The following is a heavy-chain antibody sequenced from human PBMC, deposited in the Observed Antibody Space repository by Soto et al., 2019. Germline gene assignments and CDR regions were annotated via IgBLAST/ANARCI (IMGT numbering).Heavy chain of an antibody. CDR1: GYSISSGYY. V-gene: IGHV4-38-2*01. CDR3: ARGRTHSSFDY. CDR2: IYHSGST. J-gene: IGHJ4*02. Sequence: SETLSLTCAVSGYSISSGYYWGWIRQPPGKGLEWIGSIYHSGSTYYNPSLKSRLTISLDTSKNQFSLKLSSVTAADTAVYYCARGRTHSSFDYWGLGTLVTVSS.